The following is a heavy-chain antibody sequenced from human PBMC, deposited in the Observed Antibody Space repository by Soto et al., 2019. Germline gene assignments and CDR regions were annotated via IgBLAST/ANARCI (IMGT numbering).Heavy chain of an antibody. Sequence: SCKASGGTFSSYAMSWVRQAPGKGLEWVSAISGSGGSTYYADSVKGRFTISRDNSKNTLYLQMNSLRAEDTAVYYCAKARAQYYDFWSGYPVDYWGQGTLVTVSS. V-gene: IGHV3-23*01. D-gene: IGHD3-3*01. CDR1: GGTFSSYA. CDR3: AKARAQYYDFWSGYPVDY. J-gene: IGHJ4*02. CDR2: ISGSGGST.